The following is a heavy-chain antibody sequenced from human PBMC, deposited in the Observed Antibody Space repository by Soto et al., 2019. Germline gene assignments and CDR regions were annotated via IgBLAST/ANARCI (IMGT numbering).Heavy chain of an antibody. V-gene: IGHV1-69*02. D-gene: IGHD3-10*01. CDR1: GDTFAFYS. CDR2: INPILSMS. Sequence: QVQLVQSGAEVKRPGSSVKVSCKASGDTFAFYSINWVRQAPGLGLEWMGRINPILSMSNYAQRFQGRVTMNADKSTSTAYMVLNSLRSEDTAIYYCATSYGSGYRAFDYWGQGALVTVSS. CDR3: ATSYGSGYRAFDY. J-gene: IGHJ4*02.